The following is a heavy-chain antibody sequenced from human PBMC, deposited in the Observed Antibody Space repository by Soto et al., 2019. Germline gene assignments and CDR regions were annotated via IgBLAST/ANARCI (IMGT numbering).Heavy chain of an antibody. Sequence: SETLSLTCTVSGGSISSSSYYWGWIRQPPGKGLEWIGSIYYSGSTYYNPSLKSRVTISVDTSKNQFSLKLSSVTAADTAVYYCARHETASDGLFVTMVRGVILGWGQGTLVTVSS. CDR1: GGSISSSSYY. V-gene: IGHV4-39*01. J-gene: IGHJ4*02. D-gene: IGHD3-10*01. CDR2: IYYSGST. CDR3: ARHETASDGLFVTMVRGVILG.